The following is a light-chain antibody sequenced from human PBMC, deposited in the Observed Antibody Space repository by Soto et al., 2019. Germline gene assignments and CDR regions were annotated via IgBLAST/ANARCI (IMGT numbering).Light chain of an antibody. CDR3: QQRSNWPLVT. V-gene: IGKV3-11*01. J-gene: IGKJ5*01. Sequence: EIVMTQSPATLSVSPGERATLSGRASQSVSSNLAWYQQKPAQAPRLLIYDASTTATGIPATFSGSGAWTAFTLPISSLEPEDFAVYYCQQRSNWPLVTFGQGTRLEIK. CDR2: DAS. CDR1: QSVSSN.